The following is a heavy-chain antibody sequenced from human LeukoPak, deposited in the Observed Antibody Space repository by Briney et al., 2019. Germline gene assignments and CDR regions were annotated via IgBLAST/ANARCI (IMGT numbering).Heavy chain of an antibody. CDR3: TRLEMATAPANWFDP. J-gene: IGHJ5*02. CDR1: GFTFSGSA. D-gene: IGHD5-24*01. CDR2: IRSKANSYAT. V-gene: IGHV3-73*01. Sequence: GGSLKLSCAASGFTFSGSAMHWVRQASGKGLEWVGRIRSKANSYATAYAASVKGRFTISRDDSKNTAYLQMNSLKTEDTAVYYCTRLEMATAPANWFDPWGHGTLVTVSS.